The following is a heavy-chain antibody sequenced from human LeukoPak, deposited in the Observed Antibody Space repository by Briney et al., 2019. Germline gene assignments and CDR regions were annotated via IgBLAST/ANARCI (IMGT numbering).Heavy chain of an antibody. CDR3: VRDQRRVFDY. V-gene: IGHV4-59*12. CDR1: GGSISSYY. D-gene: IGHD6-25*01. J-gene: IGHJ4*02. CDR2: IYYNGNI. Sequence: SETLSLTCTVSGGSISSYYWSWIRQPPGKGLEWIGYIYYNGNIDYNPPLKSRVTISVDTSKNQFSLRLSSVTAADTAVYYCVRDQRRVFDYWGQGTLVTVSS.